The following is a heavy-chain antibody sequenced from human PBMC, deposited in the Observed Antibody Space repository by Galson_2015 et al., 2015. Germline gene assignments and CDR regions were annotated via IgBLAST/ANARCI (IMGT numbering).Heavy chain of an antibody. V-gene: IGHV3-23*01. CDR2: ISGSGGST. CDR3: AKVAATQDIVVVPAATGYMDV. Sequence: LRLSCAASGFTFSSYAMSWVRQAPGKGLEWVSAISGSGGSTYYADSVKGRLTISRDNSKNTLYLQMNSLRAEDTAVYYCAKVAATQDIVVVPAATGYMDVWGKGTTVTVSS. CDR1: GFTFSSYA. D-gene: IGHD2-2*01. J-gene: IGHJ6*03.